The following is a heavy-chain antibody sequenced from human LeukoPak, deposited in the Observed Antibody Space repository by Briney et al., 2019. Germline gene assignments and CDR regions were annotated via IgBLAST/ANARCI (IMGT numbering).Heavy chain of an antibody. CDR3: ARGGRAAEYFQH. CDR2: INPNTGGT. CDR1: GYTFTGYY. Sequence: ASLKVSCKASGYTFTGYYMHWVRQAPGQGLEWMGWINPNTGGTHYPQKFQGRVTMTRDTSISTVYMELTSLTSDDTAVYYCARGGRAAEYFQHWGQGTLVTVSS. V-gene: IGHV1-2*02. D-gene: IGHD1-26*01. J-gene: IGHJ1*01.